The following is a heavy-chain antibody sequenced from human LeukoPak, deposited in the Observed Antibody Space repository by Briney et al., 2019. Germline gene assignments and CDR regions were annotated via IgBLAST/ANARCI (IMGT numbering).Heavy chain of an antibody. CDR2: INPNSGGT. CDR1: GYTFTGYY. D-gene: IGHD2-8*01. Sequence: ASVKVSCKASGYTFTGYYMHWVRQAPGQGLEWMGWINPNSGGTNYAQKFQGRVTMTRDTSISTAYMELSRLRSDDTAVYYCARVNGWSDAFDIWGQGTMVTVSS. J-gene: IGHJ3*02. V-gene: IGHV1-2*02. CDR3: ARVNGWSDAFDI.